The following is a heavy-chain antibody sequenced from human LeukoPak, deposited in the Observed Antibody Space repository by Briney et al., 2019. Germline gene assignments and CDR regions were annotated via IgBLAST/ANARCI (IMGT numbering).Heavy chain of an antibody. D-gene: IGHD6-19*01. CDR2: ISGSTSST. J-gene: IGHJ1*01. CDR1: GFTFSSYA. CDR3: ARVDSSGWYRYFQH. V-gene: IGHV3-23*01. Sequence: QSGGSLRLSCAASGFTFSSYAMSWVRQAPGKGLEWVSAISGSTSSTYYADSVKGRFTISRDNAKNSLYLQMNSLRAEDTAVYYCARVDSSGWYRYFQHWGQGTLVTVSS.